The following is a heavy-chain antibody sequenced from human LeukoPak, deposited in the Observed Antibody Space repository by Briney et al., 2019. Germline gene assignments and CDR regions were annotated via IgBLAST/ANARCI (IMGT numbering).Heavy chain of an antibody. D-gene: IGHD6-6*01. J-gene: IGHJ4*02. CDR2: ISGSGGST. V-gene: IGHV3-23*01. CDR1: GFTFSSYA. Sequence: PGGSLRLSCAASGFTFSSYAMSWVRRAPGKGLEWVSAISGSGGSTYYADSVKGRFTISRDNSKNTLYLQMNSLRAEDTAVYYCAKDDSSSLCFDYWGQGTLVTVSS. CDR3: AKDDSSSLCFDY.